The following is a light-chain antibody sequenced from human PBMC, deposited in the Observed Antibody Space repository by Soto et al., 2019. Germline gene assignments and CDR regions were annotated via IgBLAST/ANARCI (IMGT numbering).Light chain of an antibody. J-gene: IGLJ2*01. V-gene: IGLV2-23*01. CDR3: CSYAGRSTWDVV. CDR1: SSDVGGSGL. CDR2: EGF. Sequence: QSALTQPASLSGSPGQSITISCTGTSSDVGGSGLVSWYQFHPGKAPKLLIFEGFKRPSGISNRFSGSKSGSTASLTISGLQAEDEADYYCCSYAGRSTWDVVFGGGTKVPS.